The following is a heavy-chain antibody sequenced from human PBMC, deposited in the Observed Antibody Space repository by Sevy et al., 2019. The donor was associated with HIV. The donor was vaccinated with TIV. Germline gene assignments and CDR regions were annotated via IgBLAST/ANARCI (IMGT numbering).Heavy chain of an antibody. CDR3: ARDRITYYYDTSGYYTSGYGMDV. D-gene: IGHD3-22*01. Sequence: GGSLRLSCAASGFNVSSNYMNWVRQAPGKGLEWVSVIYSGANTYYADSVKGRFTISRDTSKNTLYLQMSILRAEDTAVYYCARDRITYYYDTSGYYTSGYGMDVWGQGTTVTISS. CDR2: IYSGANT. J-gene: IGHJ6*02. CDR1: GFNVSSNY. V-gene: IGHV3-53*01.